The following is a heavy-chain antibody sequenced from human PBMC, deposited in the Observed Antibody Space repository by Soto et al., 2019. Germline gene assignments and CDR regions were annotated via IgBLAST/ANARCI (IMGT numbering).Heavy chain of an antibody. CDR3: ATDPGGPPLNRFDS. V-gene: IGHV1-3*01. D-gene: IGHD3-16*01. CDR1: GYTFTSYA. Sequence: ASVKVSCKASGYTFTSYAMHWVRQAPGQRLEWMGWINAGKGNIKYSQKFQGRVTITRDTSASTAYMELSSLRSEDTAVYYCATDPGGPPLNRFDSWGHGTLVTVSS. CDR2: INAGKGNI. J-gene: IGHJ5*01.